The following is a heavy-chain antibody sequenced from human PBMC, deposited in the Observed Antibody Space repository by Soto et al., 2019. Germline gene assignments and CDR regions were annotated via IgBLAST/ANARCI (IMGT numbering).Heavy chain of an antibody. D-gene: IGHD2-15*01. J-gene: IGHJ3*02. CDR3: ARYCCGGSCYADAFDI. V-gene: IGHV3-11*01. Sequence: DSVKGRFTISRDNAKNSLSLQMNSLRAEDTAVYYCARYCCGGSCYADAFDIWGLGTMVTVSS.